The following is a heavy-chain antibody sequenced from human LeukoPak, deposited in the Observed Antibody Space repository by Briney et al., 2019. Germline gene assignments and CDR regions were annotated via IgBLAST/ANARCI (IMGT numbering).Heavy chain of an antibody. V-gene: IGHV3-11*05. D-gene: IGHD2-2*01. J-gene: IGHJ4*02. CDR1: GFTFSDYY. CDR3: AGGEYQLLWRL. Sequence: AGGSLRLSCSASGFTFSDYYMSWIRQAPGKGLEWVSYISSSSSYTNYADSVKGRFTISRDNAKNSLYLQMNSLRAEDTAVYYCAGGEYQLLWRLWGQGTLVTVSS. CDR2: ISSSSSYT.